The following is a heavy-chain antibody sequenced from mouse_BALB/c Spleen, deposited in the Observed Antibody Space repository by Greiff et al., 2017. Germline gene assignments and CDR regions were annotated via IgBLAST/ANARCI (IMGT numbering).Heavy chain of an antibody. V-gene: IGHV5-12-1*01. CDR3: ARPLYYYGSSYWDFDV. J-gene: IGHJ1*01. CDR1: GFAFSSYD. CDR2: ISSGGGST. Sequence: EVKLMESGGGLVKPGGSLKLSCAASGFAFSSYDMSWVRQTPEKRLEWVAYISSGGGSTYYPDTVKGRFTISRDNAKNTLYLQMSSLKSEDTAMYYCARPLYYYGSSYWDFDVWGAGTTVTVSS. D-gene: IGHD1-1*01.